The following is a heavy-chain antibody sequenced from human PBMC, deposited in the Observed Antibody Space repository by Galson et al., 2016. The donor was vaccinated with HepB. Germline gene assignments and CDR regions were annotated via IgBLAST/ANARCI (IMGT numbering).Heavy chain of an antibody. Sequence: SVKVSCKGSGYMFTSYGISWVRQAPGQGLEWMGWISTKNGDTNYLQRLQGRLTVTTDTSTNSVYMELRSLRYDDTAIYYCTRRLPGGSHYPVLDNWGQGTLVTVSS. J-gene: IGHJ4*02. V-gene: IGHV1-18*04. D-gene: IGHD2-8*02. CDR3: TRRLPGGSHYPVLDN. CDR2: ISTKNGDT. CDR1: GYMFTSYG.